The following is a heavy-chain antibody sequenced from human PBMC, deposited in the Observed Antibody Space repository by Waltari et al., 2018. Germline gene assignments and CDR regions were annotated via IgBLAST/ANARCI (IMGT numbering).Heavy chain of an antibody. V-gene: IGHV4-4*08. Sequence: QVQLQESGPGLLKPSETLSLTCSVSGDSMRSYYRSWIRQSPEKGLEWMGYIYTTGSTNYNPSLESRVSISLDTSKNQFSLNLYSVIAADTAVYYCARRELDSYGGYYFDYWGQGVLVTVSS. J-gene: IGHJ4*02. CDR2: IYTTGST. CDR1: GDSMRSYY. D-gene: IGHD5-18*01. CDR3: ARRELDSYGGYYFDY.